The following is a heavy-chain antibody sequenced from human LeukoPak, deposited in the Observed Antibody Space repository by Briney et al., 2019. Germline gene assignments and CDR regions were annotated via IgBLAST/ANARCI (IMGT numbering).Heavy chain of an antibody. CDR3: ASGGFDP. CDR2: IYYIVST. Sequence: SETLSLTCTVAGGSISSHYWSWIRQPPGKGLECIGYIYYIVSTNYNPSRTTRATISVDTSKNQFYLKLSSVTAADTAVYYCASGGFDPWGQGTLVTVSS. CDR1: GGSISSHY. J-gene: IGHJ5*02. D-gene: IGHD3-10*01. V-gene: IGHV4-59*11.